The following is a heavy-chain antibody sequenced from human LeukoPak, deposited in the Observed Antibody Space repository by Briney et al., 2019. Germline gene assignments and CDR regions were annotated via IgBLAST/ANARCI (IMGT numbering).Heavy chain of an antibody. CDR1: GGSISSYY. Sequence: SETLSLTCTVSGGSISSYYWSWIRQPPGKGLEWIGRIYTSGSTNYNPSLKSRVTISVDTSKNQFSLKLSSVTAADTAVYYCARDTRQNYYDSSGYYYWFDPWGQGTLVTVSS. D-gene: IGHD3-22*01. CDR2: IYTSGST. J-gene: IGHJ5*02. V-gene: IGHV4-4*08. CDR3: ARDTRQNYYDSSGYYYWFDP.